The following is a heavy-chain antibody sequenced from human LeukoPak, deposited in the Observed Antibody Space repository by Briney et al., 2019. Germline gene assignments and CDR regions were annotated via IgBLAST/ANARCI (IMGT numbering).Heavy chain of an antibody. CDR2: INPNSGGT. CDR1: GYTFTGYY. J-gene: IGHJ6*03. V-gene: IGHV1-2*02. CDR3: ARVPPHYFYYYMDV. Sequence: ASVKVSCKASGYTFTGYYMHWVRQAPGQGLEWMGWINPNSGGTNYAQKFQGRVTMTRDTSISTAYMELSRLRSDDTAVYYCARVPPHYFYYYMDVWGKGTTVTVSS.